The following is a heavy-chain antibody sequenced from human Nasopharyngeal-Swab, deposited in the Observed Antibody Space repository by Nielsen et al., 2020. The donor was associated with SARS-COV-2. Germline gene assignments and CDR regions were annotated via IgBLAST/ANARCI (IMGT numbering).Heavy chain of an antibody. J-gene: IGHJ5*02. CDR2: IIPIFGTA. D-gene: IGHD3-3*01. V-gene: IGHV1-69*13. CDR3: AARYYDFWSGETNWFDP. CDR1: GGTFRNSG. Sequence: SVKVSCKSSGGTFRNSGSSWVRQAPGQGLEWMGGIIPIFGTANYAQKFQGRVTITADESTSTAYMELSSLRSEDTAVYYCAARYYDFWSGETNWFDPWGQGTLVTVSS.